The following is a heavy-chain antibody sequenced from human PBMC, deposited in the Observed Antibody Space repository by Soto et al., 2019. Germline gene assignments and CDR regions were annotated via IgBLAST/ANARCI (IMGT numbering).Heavy chain of an antibody. J-gene: IGHJ4*02. CDR1: GFTFSSYG. Sequence: GGSLRLSCAASGFTFSSYGMHWARQAPGKGLEWVAVISYDGSNKYYADSVKGRFTISRDNSKNTLYLQMNSLRAEDTAVYYCAKDGITGTYFDYWGQGTLVTVSS. CDR2: ISYDGSNK. V-gene: IGHV3-30*18. CDR3: AKDGITGTYFDY. D-gene: IGHD1-7*01.